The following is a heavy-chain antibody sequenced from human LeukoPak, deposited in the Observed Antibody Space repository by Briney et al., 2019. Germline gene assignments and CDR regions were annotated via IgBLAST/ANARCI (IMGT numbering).Heavy chain of an antibody. V-gene: IGHV3-48*03. D-gene: IGHD6-25*01. CDR3: ARDVLPRKAAYDY. CDR2: ISSSGSTI. J-gene: IGHJ4*02. Sequence: GGSLRLSCAASGFTFSSYEMNWVRQAPGKGLEWVSYISSSGSTIYYADSVEGRFTISRDNAKNSLYLQMNSLRAEDTAVYYCARDVLPRKAAYDYWGQGTLVTVSS. CDR1: GFTFSSYE.